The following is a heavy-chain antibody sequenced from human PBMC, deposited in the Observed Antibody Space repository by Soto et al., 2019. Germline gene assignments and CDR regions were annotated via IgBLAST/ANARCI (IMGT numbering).Heavy chain of an antibody. CDR3: TSRAYTNYAAY. D-gene: IGHD4-4*01. J-gene: IGHJ4*02. CDR1: GFTFGDFD. Sequence: PGXSLRLSCTASGFTFGDFDISWFRQAPGKGLEWVSHIRNKAYGGTTEYAASVKGRFTISRDDSINIAYLQMKSLETEDTAVYYCTSRAYTNYAAYWGQGTLVTVSS. V-gene: IGHV3-49*03. CDR2: IRNKAYGGTT.